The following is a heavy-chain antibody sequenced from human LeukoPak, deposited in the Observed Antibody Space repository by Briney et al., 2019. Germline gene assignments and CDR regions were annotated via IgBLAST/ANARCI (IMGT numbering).Heavy chain of an antibody. CDR3: AIHSGRYDVFDY. J-gene: IGHJ4*02. CDR1: GGSISSSSYY. D-gene: IGHD1-26*01. Sequence: SETLSLTCTVSGGSISSSSYYWGWIRQPPGKGLEWIGSIYYSGSTYYNPSLKSRVTISVDTSKNQFSLRLSSETAAGTARYYCAIHSGRYDVFDYWGQRTLVTVSS. V-gene: IGHV4-39*01. CDR2: IYYSGST.